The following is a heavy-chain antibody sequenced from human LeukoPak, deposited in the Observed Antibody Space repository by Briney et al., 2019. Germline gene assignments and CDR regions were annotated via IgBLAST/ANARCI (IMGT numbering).Heavy chain of an antibody. J-gene: IGHJ4*02. CDR2: IYPGDSDT. Sequence: GESLKISCKGSGYSFTSYWIGWVRQMPGKGLEWMGIIYPGDSDTRYSPSFQGQVTISADKSISSAYLQWSSLKASDTAMYYCARQEGVSSGHRGFDYWGQGTLVTVSS. CDR1: GYSFTSYW. CDR3: ARQEGVSSGHRGFDY. V-gene: IGHV5-51*01. D-gene: IGHD6-19*01.